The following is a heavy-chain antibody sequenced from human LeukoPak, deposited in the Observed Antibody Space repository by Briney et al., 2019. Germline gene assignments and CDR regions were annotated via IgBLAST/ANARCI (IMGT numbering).Heavy chain of an antibody. Sequence: GGSLRLSCAASGFTFSSYNMNWVRQAPGKGLEWVSSISSSSSYIYYADSVKGRFTISRDNAKNSLYLQMNSLRAEDTAVYYCAKDPNILRYFDWLLLGYFDYWGQGTLVTVSS. CDR3: AKDPNILRYFDWLLLGYFDY. CDR2: ISSSSSYI. V-gene: IGHV3-21*01. D-gene: IGHD3-9*01. CDR1: GFTFSSYN. J-gene: IGHJ4*02.